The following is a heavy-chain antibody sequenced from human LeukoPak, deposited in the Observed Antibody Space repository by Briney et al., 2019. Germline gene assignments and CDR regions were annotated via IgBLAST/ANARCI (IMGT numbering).Heavy chain of an antibody. CDR2: IDHTGTT. CDR1: DDSITIYY. V-gene: IGHV4-59*01. D-gene: IGHD4-11*01. CDR3: ARGRVSSSTWHSTYYYYFYMDV. Sequence: PSETLSLTCSVSDDSITIYYWTWIRQPPGKGLEWIGYIDHTGTTNYNPSLNSRVTVSRDTSKNHFSLQLSSVTAADTAVYFCARGRVSSSTWHSTYYYYFYMDVWGKGTTVTVSS. J-gene: IGHJ6*03.